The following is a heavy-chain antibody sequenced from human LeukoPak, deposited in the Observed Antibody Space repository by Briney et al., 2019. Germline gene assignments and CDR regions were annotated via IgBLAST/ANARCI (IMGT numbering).Heavy chain of an antibody. Sequence: SETLSLTCTVSGGSISSSSYYWGWIRQPPGKGLEWIGSIYYSGSTYYNPSLKSRVTISVDTSKNQFPLKLSSVTAADTAVYYCARHKEVLLWFGELSGTWFDPWGQGTLVTVSS. CDR3: ARHKEVLLWFGELSGTWFDP. V-gene: IGHV4-39*01. J-gene: IGHJ5*02. CDR1: GGSISSSSYY. CDR2: IYYSGST. D-gene: IGHD3-10*01.